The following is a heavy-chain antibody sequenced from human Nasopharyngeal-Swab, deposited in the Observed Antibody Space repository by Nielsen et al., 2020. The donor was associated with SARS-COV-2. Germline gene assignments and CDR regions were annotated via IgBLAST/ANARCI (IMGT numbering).Heavy chain of an antibody. CDR3: ARESGDSTISYYFDY. D-gene: IGHD4-17*01. CDR1: GGSISSGDYY. V-gene: IGHV4-30-4*01. CDR2: IYYSGST. J-gene: IGHJ4*02. Sequence: SETLSLTCTVSGGSISSGDYYWSWIRQPPGKGLEWIGYIYYSGSTYYNPSLKSRVTITVDTSKNQFSLNLSSVTAADTAVYYCARESGDSTISYYFDYWGQVTLVTVSS.